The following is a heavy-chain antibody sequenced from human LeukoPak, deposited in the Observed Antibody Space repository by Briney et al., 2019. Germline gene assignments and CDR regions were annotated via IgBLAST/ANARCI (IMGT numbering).Heavy chain of an antibody. V-gene: IGHV3-23*01. CDR3: AKVIGYCTNGVCYEFDY. CDR1: GFTFSSFG. D-gene: IGHD2-8*01. J-gene: IGHJ4*02. CDR2: ISGSGGST. Sequence: GGSLRLSCAASGFTFSSFGMNWVRQAPGKGLEWVSAISGSGGSTYYADSVKGRFTISRDNSKNTLYLQMNSLRAEDTAVYYCAKVIGYCTNGVCYEFDYWGQGALVTVSS.